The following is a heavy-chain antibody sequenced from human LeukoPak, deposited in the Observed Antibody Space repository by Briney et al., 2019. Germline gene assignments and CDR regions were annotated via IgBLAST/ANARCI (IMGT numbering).Heavy chain of an antibody. V-gene: IGHV1-69*05. D-gene: IGHD3-22*01. CDR3: ARVSPNYYDSSGYFDY. J-gene: IGHJ4*02. Sequence: GASVKVSCKASGGTFSSYAISWVRQAPGQGLEWMGGIIPIFGTANYAQKFQGRVTITTDESTSTAYMELSSLRSEDTAVYYCARVSPNYYDSSGYFDYWGQGTLVTASS. CDR2: IIPIFGTA. CDR1: GGTFSSYA.